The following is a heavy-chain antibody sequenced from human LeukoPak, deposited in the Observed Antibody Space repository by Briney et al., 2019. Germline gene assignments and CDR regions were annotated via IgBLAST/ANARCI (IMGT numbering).Heavy chain of an antibody. V-gene: IGHV3-23*01. D-gene: IGHD3-3*01. CDR1: GFTFSSYA. J-gene: IGHJ4*02. CDR2: ISGSGGST. CDR3: AKDVDFWSVDPYYFDY. Sequence: GGSLRLSCAASGFTFSSYAMSWVRQAPGKGLEWVSAISGSGGSTYYADSVEGRFTISRDNSKNTLYLQMNSLRAEDTAVYYCAKDVDFWSVDPYYFDYWGQGTLVTVSS.